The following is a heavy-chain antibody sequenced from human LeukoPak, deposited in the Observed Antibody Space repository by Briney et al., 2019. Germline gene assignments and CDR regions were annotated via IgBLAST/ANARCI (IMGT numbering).Heavy chain of an antibody. Sequence: SETLSLTCAVYGGSFSGYYWSWIRQPPGKGLEWIGEINHSGSTNYNPSLKSRVTISVDTSKNQFSLKLSSVTAADTAVYYCGRGGGGYSYGYGPKRPLNPDYWGQGTLVTVSS. J-gene: IGHJ4*02. CDR1: GGSFSGYY. V-gene: IGHV4-34*01. CDR3: GRGGGGYSYGYGPKRPLNPDY. D-gene: IGHD5-18*01. CDR2: INHSGST.